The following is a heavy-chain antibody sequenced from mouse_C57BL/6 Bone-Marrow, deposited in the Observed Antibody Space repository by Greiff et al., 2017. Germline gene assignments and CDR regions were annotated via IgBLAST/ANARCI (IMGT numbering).Heavy chain of an antibody. CDR3: ARSKNWDSWFAY. CDR2: INPGSGGT. D-gene: IGHD4-1*01. Sequence: QVQLQQPGAELVRPGSSVKLSCKASGYTFTSYWMDWVKQRPGQGLEWIGVINPGSGGTNYNEKFKGKATLTADKSSSTAYMQLSSLTSEDSAVYFCARSKNWDSWFAYWGQGTLVTVSA. J-gene: IGHJ3*01. CDR1: GYTFTSYW. V-gene: IGHV1-54*01.